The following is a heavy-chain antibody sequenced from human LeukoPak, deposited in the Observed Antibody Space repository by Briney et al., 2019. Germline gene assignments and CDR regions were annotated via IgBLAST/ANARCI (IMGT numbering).Heavy chain of an antibody. D-gene: IGHD6-13*01. CDR1: GGSISSGGYY. Sequence: SETLSLTCTVSGGSISSGGYYWSWIRQHPGKGLEWIGYIYYSGSAYYNPSLKSRVTISVDTSKNQFSLKLSSVTAADTAVYYCARDPRPIAAAGPLLGFDPWGQGTLVTVSS. CDR2: IYYSGSA. V-gene: IGHV4-31*03. J-gene: IGHJ5*02. CDR3: ARDPRPIAAAGPLLGFDP.